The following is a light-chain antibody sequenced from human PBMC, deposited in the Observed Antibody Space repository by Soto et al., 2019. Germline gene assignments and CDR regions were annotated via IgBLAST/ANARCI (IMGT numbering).Light chain of an antibody. Sequence: QSALTQPPSASGSPGQSVTISCTGTSSDVGGSTFVSWYQQYPGKAPKLMIYEVSKRPSGVPDRFSGAKSGNTASLTVSGLQAEDEADYYCSSYAGSNAGTNTVVFGGGTKVTVL. CDR3: SSYAGSNAGTNTVV. CDR1: SSDVGGSTF. V-gene: IGLV2-8*01. CDR2: EVS. J-gene: IGLJ3*02.